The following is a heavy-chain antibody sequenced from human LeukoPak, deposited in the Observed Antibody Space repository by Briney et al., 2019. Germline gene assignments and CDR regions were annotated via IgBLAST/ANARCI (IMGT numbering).Heavy chain of an antibody. V-gene: IGHV4-59*01. Sequence: SETLSLTCTVSGGSISSYYWSWIRQPPGKGLEWIGYIYYSGSTKYNPSLKSRVTISVDTSKKQFSLKLSSVTAADTAVYYCAREDCSGGSCYKERWFDPWGQGTLVTVSS. CDR2: IYYSGST. D-gene: IGHD2-15*01. CDR3: AREDCSGGSCYKERWFDP. J-gene: IGHJ5*02. CDR1: GGSISSYY.